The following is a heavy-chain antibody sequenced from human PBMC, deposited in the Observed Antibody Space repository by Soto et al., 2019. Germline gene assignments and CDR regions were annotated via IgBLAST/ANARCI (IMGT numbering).Heavy chain of an antibody. D-gene: IGHD2-21*02. J-gene: IGHJ5*02. CDR1: GDSISSGGYS. Sequence: PSETLSLTCAVSGDSISSGGYSWTWIRQPPGKGLEWIGHIYQSGSTLYNPSLESRVAISVDKSKNLFSLDLSSVTAADTAVYYCATLPPRIVVVVTPIPTWGQGTLVTVSS. V-gene: IGHV4-30-2*01. CDR3: ATLPPRIVVVVTPIPT. CDR2: IYQSGST.